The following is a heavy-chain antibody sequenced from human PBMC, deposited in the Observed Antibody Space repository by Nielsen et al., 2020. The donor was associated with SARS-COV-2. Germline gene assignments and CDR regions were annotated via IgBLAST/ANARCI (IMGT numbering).Heavy chain of an antibody. Sequence: GESLKISCAASGFTFSSYSMNWVRQAPGKGLEWVGFIRSKAYGGTTEYAASVKGRFTISRDDSKSIAYLQMNSLKTEDTAVYYCTVDYDFWSGYPYFDYWGQGTLVTVSS. J-gene: IGHJ4*02. V-gene: IGHV3-49*04. CDR2: IRSKAYGGTT. CDR1: GFTFSSYS. CDR3: TVDYDFWSGYPYFDY. D-gene: IGHD3-3*01.